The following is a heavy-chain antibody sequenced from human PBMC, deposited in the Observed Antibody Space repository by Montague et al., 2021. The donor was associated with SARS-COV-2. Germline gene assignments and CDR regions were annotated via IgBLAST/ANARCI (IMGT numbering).Heavy chain of an antibody. CDR2: ISYSGGT. Sequence: SETLSLTCTVSGGSISSYYWSWIRQPPGRGLQWIGYISYSGGTNYNPSLKSRGTISVDTSKDHFTLRLSSVTAADTAVYYWANFRRTQLIFGTRYSGMDFWGQGTLVTVSS. J-gene: IGHJ6*02. CDR1: GGSISSYY. D-gene: IGHD2-2*01. V-gene: IGHV4-59*01. CDR3: ANFRRTQLIFGTRYSGMDF.